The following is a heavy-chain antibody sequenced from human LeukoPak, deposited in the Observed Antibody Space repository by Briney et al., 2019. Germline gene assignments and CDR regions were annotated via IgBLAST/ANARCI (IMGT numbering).Heavy chain of an antibody. CDR2: IYYSGGT. V-gene: IGHV4-59*01. Sequence: TLSLTCTVSGGSINYYYWMWIRQPPGKGLEWIGYIYYSGGTHYNPSLKSRVTMLVDTSKHQFSLKLTAVTAADTAVYYCARENPSGYYNRPIDYWGQGTLVTVSS. D-gene: IGHD3-22*01. CDR3: ARENPSGYYNRPIDY. CDR1: GGSINYYY. J-gene: IGHJ4*02.